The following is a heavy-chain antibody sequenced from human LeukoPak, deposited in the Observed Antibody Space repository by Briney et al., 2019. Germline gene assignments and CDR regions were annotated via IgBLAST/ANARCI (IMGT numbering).Heavy chain of an antibody. Sequence: GGSLRLSCAASGFTLSDHYVDWVRQAPGKGLEWVGRTRNKARSYTTEYAASVDGRFTISRDDSKSLLNLQMNSLKAEDTAVYYCARTVTTNYAIDVWGQGTTVTVSS. CDR1: GFTLSDHY. V-gene: IGHV3-72*01. D-gene: IGHD4-17*01. CDR3: ARTVTTNYAIDV. CDR2: TRNKARSYTT. J-gene: IGHJ6*02.